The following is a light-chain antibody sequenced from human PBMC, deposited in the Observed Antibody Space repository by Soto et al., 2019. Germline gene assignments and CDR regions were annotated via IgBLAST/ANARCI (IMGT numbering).Light chain of an antibody. V-gene: IGKV3-20*01. CDR1: QSVRRSF. Sequence: ESVLTQSPGTLSLSPGERATLSCRASQSVRRSFLAWYQLKPGQAPRLLSYGASSRATGIPDRFSGSGSGTDFTLTISRLEPEAFAVSYCQQYDSSPWTFGQGTKVDIK. CDR2: GAS. CDR3: QQYDSSPWT. J-gene: IGKJ1*01.